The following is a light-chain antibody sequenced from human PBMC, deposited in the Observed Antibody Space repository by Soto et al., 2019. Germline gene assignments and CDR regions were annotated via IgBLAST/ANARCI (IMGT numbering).Light chain of an antibody. CDR2: GAY. CDR1: QSIDSSY. J-gene: IGKJ1*01. Sequence: LVLTQSPGTLSLSPGERATLSCRASQSIDSSYLAWYQQKPGQAPRLLIYGAYSRATGIPDRFSGSGSGTDFTLTISRLDPEDFAVYHCHQYGGSPSWTFGQGTKVEIK. CDR3: HQYGGSPSWT. V-gene: IGKV3-20*01.